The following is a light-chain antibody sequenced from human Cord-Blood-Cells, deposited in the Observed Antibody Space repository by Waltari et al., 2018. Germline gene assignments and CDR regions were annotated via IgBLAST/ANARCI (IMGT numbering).Light chain of an antibody. Sequence: QSALTQPASASGSPGQSITISCTGTSSDVGGYNYLSWYQQHPGKAPKLMIYDVSKRPSGVSNRFSGSKSGNTASLTISGLQAEDEADYYCSSYTSSSTWVFGGGTKLTVL. J-gene: IGLJ3*02. CDR2: DVS. V-gene: IGLV2-14*01. CDR3: SSYTSSSTWV. CDR1: SSDVGGYNY.